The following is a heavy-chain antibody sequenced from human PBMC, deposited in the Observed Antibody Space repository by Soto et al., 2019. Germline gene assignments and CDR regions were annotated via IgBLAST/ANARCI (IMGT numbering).Heavy chain of an antibody. V-gene: IGHV4-34*01. CDR2: INHSGST. Sequence: QVQLQQWGAGLLKPSETLSLTCAVYGGSFSGYYWSWIRQPPGKGLEWIGEINHSGSTNYNPSLKSRVTRSVDTSKNQFSLKLSSVTAADTAVYYCARRSPRYCSSTSCFRYFDLWGRGTLVTVSS. D-gene: IGHD2-2*01. J-gene: IGHJ2*01. CDR3: ARRSPRYCSSTSCFRYFDL. CDR1: GGSFSGYY.